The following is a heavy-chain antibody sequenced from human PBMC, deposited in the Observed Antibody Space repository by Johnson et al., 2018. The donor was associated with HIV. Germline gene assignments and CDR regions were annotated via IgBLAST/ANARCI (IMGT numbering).Heavy chain of an antibody. CDR1: GFTFSSYA. Sequence: QVQLVESGGGVVQPGRSLRLSCAASGFTFSSYAMHWVRQAPGKGLEWVAVISYDGRSKFYADSAKGRFTISRDNSKNTLYLQMNSLRAEDTALYYCARLPSGDSRDAFDIWGQGTMVTVSS. CDR3: ARLPSGDSRDAFDI. J-gene: IGHJ3*02. V-gene: IGHV3-30*04. CDR2: ISYDGRSK. D-gene: IGHD5-18*01.